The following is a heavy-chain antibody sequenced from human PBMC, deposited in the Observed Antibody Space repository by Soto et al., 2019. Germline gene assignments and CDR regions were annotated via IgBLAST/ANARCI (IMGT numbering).Heavy chain of an antibody. J-gene: IGHJ4*02. V-gene: IGHV4-34*01. Sequence: PSETLSLTCAVYGGSFRGYYWSWIRQPPGKGLEWIGEINHSGRTNYNPSLKSRVTISVDTSKNQISLKLSSVTAADTAVYYCASSPFTIFGVAHPYYFDYWGQGTLVTVSS. D-gene: IGHD3-3*01. CDR1: GGSFRGYY. CDR3: ASSPFTIFGVAHPYYFDY. CDR2: INHSGRT.